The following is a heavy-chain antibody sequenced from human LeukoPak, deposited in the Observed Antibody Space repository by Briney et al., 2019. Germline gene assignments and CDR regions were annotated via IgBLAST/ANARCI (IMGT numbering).Heavy chain of an antibody. CDR2: IWYDGSNK. CDR1: GFTFSSYG. CDR3: ARDGRVGYCSGGSCYGLFDY. J-gene: IGHJ4*02. V-gene: IGHV3-33*01. Sequence: GGSLRLSCAASGFTFSSYGMRGVRQAPGKGLEWVAVIWYDGSNKYYADSVKGRFTIARDNSKNTLYLQMNSLRAEDTDVYYCARDGRVGYCSGGSCYGLFDYWGQGTLVTVSS. D-gene: IGHD2-15*01.